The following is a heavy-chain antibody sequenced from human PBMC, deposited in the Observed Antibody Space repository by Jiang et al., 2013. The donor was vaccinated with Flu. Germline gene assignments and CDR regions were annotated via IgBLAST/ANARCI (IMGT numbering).Heavy chain of an antibody. V-gene: IGHV6-1*01. J-gene: IGHJ4*02. CDR1: GDSVSSNSAA. CDR3: ARGAGWELREPFDY. Sequence: SQTLSLTCAISGDSVSSNSAAWNWVRQSPSRGLEWLGRTYYRSKWYNDYAVSVKSRITINPDTSKNQFSLQLNSVTPEDTAVYYCARGAGWELREPFDYWGQGTLVTVSS. D-gene: IGHD1-26*01. CDR2: TYYRSKWYN.